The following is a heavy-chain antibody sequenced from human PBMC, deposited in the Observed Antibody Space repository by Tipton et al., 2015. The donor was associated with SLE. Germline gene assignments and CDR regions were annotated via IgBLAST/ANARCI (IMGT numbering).Heavy chain of an antibody. V-gene: IGHV1-2*02. CDR3: ARERDDCSSTTCYLDY. Sequence: QSGAEVKKPGASVKVSCKASGYTFTGYYMHWVRQAPGQGLEWMGWINPNSGGTNYAQKFQGRVTMTRDTSISTAYMELSRLRSDDTAVYYCARERDDCSSTTCYLDYWGQGTLVTVSS. J-gene: IGHJ4*02. D-gene: IGHD2-2*01. CDR1: GYTFTGYY. CDR2: INPNSGGT.